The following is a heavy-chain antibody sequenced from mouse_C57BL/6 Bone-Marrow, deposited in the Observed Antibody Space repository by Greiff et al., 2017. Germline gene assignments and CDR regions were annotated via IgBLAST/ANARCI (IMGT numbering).Heavy chain of an antibody. CDR3: ARYYCASSFFDY. V-gene: IGHV14-2*01. D-gene: IGHD1-1*01. J-gene: IGHJ2*01. Sequence: VHVKQSGAELVKPGASVKLSCTASGFNIKDYYMHWVKQRTEQGLEWIGRIDPEDGETKYAPKFQGKATITADTSSNTAYLQLSSLTSEDTAVYYCARYYCASSFFDYWGQGTTLTVSS. CDR2: IDPEDGET. CDR1: GFNIKDYY.